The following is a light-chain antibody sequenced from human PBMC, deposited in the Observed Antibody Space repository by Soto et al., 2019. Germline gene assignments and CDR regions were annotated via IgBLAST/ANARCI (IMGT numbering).Light chain of an antibody. CDR3: CSYAGTYKV. V-gene: IGLV2-11*01. Sequence: QPVLTQPRSVSGSPGQSVTISCTGASSDVGAYNYVSWYQQNPGKAPKLIIYDVTKRPSGVPDRFSGSKSGNTASLTISGLQADDEADYYCCSYAGTYKVFGTGTKVTVL. CDR1: SSDVGAYNY. CDR2: DVT. J-gene: IGLJ1*01.